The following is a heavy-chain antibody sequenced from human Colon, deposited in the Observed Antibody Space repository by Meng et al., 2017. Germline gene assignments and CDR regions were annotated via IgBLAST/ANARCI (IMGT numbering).Heavy chain of an antibody. V-gene: IGHV4-4*02. CDR3: ASFPPPGKQWLVTDY. CDR1: GGSISSSNW. CDR2: IYHSGST. J-gene: IGHJ4*02. Sequence: QAPLEQSGTRLVKPWGTLSLTCAVSGGSISSSNWWSWVRQPPGKGLEWIGEIYHSGSTNYNPSLKSRVTISVDKSKNQFSLKLSSVTAADTAVYYCASFPPPGKQWLVTDYWGQGTLVTVSS. D-gene: IGHD6-19*01.